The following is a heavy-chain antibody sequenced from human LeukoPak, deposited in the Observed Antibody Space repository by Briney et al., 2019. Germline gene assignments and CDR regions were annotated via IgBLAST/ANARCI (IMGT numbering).Heavy chain of an antibody. CDR3: ARDGGAYCGGDCPLEDY. CDR1: GYTFTSYY. V-gene: IGHV1-46*01. J-gene: IGHJ4*02. CDR2: INPSGGST. D-gene: IGHD2-21*02. Sequence: ASVKVSCKASGYTFTSYYMHWVRQAPGQGLEWMGIINPSGGSTSYAQKFQGRVTMTRDTSTSTVYMELSSLRSEDTAVYYCARDGGAYCGGDCPLEDYWGQGTLVTVSS.